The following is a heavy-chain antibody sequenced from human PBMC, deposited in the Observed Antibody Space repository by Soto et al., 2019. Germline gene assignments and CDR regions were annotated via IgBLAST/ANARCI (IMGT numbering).Heavy chain of an antibody. J-gene: IGHJ6*02. CDR2: INPSGGST. V-gene: IGHV1-46*01. D-gene: IGHD3-22*01. CDR3: AMNYYDSSGYPSYYYGMDV. Sequence: ASVKVSCKASGYTFTSYYIHWVRQAPGQGLEWMGIINPSGGSTSYARKFQGRVTMSRDTSTSTVYMELSSLRSGDTAVYYCAMNYYDSSGYPSYYYGMDVWGQGTTVTVS. CDR1: GYTFTSYY.